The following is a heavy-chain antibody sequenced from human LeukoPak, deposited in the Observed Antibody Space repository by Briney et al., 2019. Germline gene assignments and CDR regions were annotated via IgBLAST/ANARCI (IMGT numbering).Heavy chain of an antibody. Sequence: GGSLRLSCAASGFTFSNYDTHWVRQAPGKGLEWVAIISYDGSNKYFVDSVKGLFTISRDNSKNTLYLQMNSLRAEDTAVYYCAKGPDRSGYYSLDYWGQGTLVTVSS. J-gene: IGHJ4*02. D-gene: IGHD3-22*01. CDR3: AKGPDRSGYYSLDY. CDR1: GFTFSNYD. V-gene: IGHV3-30*18. CDR2: ISYDGSNK.